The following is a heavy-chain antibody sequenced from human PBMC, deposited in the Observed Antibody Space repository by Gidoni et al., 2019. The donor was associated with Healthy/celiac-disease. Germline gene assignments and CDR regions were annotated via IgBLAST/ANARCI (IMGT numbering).Heavy chain of an antibody. CDR3: ARGMEWLVLGQYYYYGMDV. CDR1: GGSISRYY. D-gene: IGHD6-19*01. J-gene: IGHJ6*02. Sequence: QVQLQESGPGLVKPSETLSLTCTVSGGSISRYYWSWIRQPPGKGLEWIGYIYYSGSTNYNPSLKSRVTISVDTSKNQFSLKLSSVTAADTAVYYCARGMEWLVLGQYYYYGMDVWGQGTTVTVSS. V-gene: IGHV4-59*01. CDR2: IYYSGST.